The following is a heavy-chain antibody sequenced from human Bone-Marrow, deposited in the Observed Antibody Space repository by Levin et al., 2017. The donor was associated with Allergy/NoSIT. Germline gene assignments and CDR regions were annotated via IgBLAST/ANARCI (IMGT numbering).Heavy chain of an antibody. D-gene: IGHD6-19*01. V-gene: IGHV3-74*03. CDR3: ARVVLDSSGWYVKFDY. CDR2: INGDERTT. J-gene: IGHJ4*02. CDR1: GFTFSSYW. Sequence: GGSLRLSCAASGFTFSSYWMHWVRQAPGEGLVWVSRINGDERTTTYADSVKGRFTISRDNAKNTLYLQMNSLRAEDTAVYYCARVVLDSSGWYVKFDYWGQGTLVTVSS.